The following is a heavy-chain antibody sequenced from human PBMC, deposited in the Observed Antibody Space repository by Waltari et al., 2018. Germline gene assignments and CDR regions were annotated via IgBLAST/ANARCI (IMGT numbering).Heavy chain of an antibody. Sequence: QVQLVQSGAEVKQPGASVTVSCKASGYSFADYFLHGVRQAPGQGLEWMGWINPDNGGTKYSQMFQGRLVLTRDTSINTAYMQLTSLTSDDTAVYYCARRTSSADAPWGQGTLVTVSS. CDR2: INPDNGGT. CDR1: GYSFADYF. V-gene: IGHV1-2*02. J-gene: IGHJ5*02. CDR3: ARRTSSADAP.